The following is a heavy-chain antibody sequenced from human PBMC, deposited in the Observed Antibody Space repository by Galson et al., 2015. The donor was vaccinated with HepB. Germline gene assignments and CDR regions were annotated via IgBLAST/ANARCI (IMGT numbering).Heavy chain of an antibody. Sequence: SLRLSCAASGFTFSSYAMHWVRQAPGKGLEYVSAISSNGGSTYYANSVKGRFTISRDNSENTLYLQMGSLRAEDMAVYYCARDGENSHFWSGYLHYYYYGMDVWGQGTTVTVSS. D-gene: IGHD3-3*02. V-gene: IGHV3-64*01. CDR2: ISSNGGST. CDR3: ARDGENSHFWSGYLHYYYYGMDV. J-gene: IGHJ6*02. CDR1: GFTFSSYA.